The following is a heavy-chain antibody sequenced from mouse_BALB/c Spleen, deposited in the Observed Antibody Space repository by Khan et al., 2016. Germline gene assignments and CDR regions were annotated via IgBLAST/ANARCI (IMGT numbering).Heavy chain of an antibody. V-gene: IGHV3-2*02. CDR3: AWGYGYRGLAY. D-gene: IGHD2-2*01. Sequence: EVQLQESGPGLVKPSQSLSLTCTVTGYLITSDYAWNWIRQFPGNKLEWMGYISYSGSTSYNPSLKSRISITRDTSKNQFFLQLNSVTTEDTATYYCAWGYGYRGLAYWGQGTLVTVSA. CDR2: ISYSGST. CDR1: GYLITSDYA. J-gene: IGHJ3*01.